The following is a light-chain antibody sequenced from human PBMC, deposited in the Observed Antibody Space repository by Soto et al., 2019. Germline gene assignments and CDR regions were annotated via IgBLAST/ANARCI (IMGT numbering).Light chain of an antibody. CDR3: CSYAGSSTFYV. V-gene: IGLV2-23*01. CDR2: EGS. Sequence: QSVLTQPASVSGSPGQSITNSCTGTSSDVGSYNLVSWYQQHPGKAPKLMIYEGSKRPSGVSNRFSGSKSGNTASLTISGLQAEDEADYYCCSYAGSSTFYVFGTGTKVT. J-gene: IGLJ1*01. CDR1: SSDVGSYNL.